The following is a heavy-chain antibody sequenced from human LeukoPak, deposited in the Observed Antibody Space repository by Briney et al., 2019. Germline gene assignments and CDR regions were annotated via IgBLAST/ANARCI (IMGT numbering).Heavy chain of an antibody. V-gene: IGHV3-7*01. Sequence: GGSLRLSCAASGFTSSSYWMSWVRQAPGKGLEWVANIKQDGSEKYYVDSVKGRFTISRDNAKNSLYLQMNSLRAEDTAVYYCARALRITIFGVVIHNWFDPWGQGTLVTVSS. D-gene: IGHD3-3*01. CDR1: GFTSSSYW. CDR3: ARALRITIFGVVIHNWFDP. CDR2: IKQDGSEK. J-gene: IGHJ5*02.